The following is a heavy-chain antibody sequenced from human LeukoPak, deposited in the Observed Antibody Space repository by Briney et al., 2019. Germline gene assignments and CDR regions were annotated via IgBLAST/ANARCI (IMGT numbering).Heavy chain of an antibody. D-gene: IGHD3-22*01. CDR2: IYYSGST. Sequence: PSETLSLTCTVSGGSVSSSSCYWGWIRQPPGKGLEWIASIYYSGSTYYNPSLKSRVTISVDTSKNQFSLKLSSVTAADTAVYYCARSSGYYYGDFDYWGQGTLVTVSS. J-gene: IGHJ4*02. CDR3: ARSSGYYYGDFDY. CDR1: GGSVSSSSCY. V-gene: IGHV4-39*07.